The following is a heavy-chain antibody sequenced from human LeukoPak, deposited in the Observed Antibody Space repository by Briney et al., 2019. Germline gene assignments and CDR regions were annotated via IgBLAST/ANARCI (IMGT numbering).Heavy chain of an antibody. CDR3: ARVEFTYYDFWSGYPYYFDY. J-gene: IGHJ4*02. CDR1: GGSISSGSYY. D-gene: IGHD3-3*01. V-gene: IGHV4-61*02. Sequence: PSQTLSLTCTVSGGSISSGSYYWSWIRQPAGKGLEWIGRIYTSGSTNYNPSLKSRVTISVDTSKNQFSLKLSSVTAADTAVYYCARVEFTYYDFWSGYPYYFDYWGQGTLVTVSS. CDR2: IYTSGST.